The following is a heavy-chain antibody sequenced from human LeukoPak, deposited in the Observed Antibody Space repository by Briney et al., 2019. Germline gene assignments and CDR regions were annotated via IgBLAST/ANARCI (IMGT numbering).Heavy chain of an antibody. CDR1: GFTFSSSW. V-gene: IGHV3-7*03. CDR2: IKEDGSEK. CDR3: ARDSGWFRFDY. J-gene: IGHJ4*02. D-gene: IGHD6-13*01. Sequence: GGSLRLSCAASGFTFSSSWMTWVRQAPGKGLEWVANIKEDGSEKYYVDSVKGRFTISRDNAKNSLYLQMNSLRAEDTAMYYCARDSGWFRFDYWGQGTLDTVSS.